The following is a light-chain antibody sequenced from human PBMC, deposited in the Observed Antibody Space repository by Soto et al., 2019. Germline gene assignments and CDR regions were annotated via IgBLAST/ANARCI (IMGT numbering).Light chain of an antibody. CDR3: QQYNNWPPIT. CDR1: HSISSN. V-gene: IGKV3-15*01. CDR2: GAS. Sequence: VVMKQSPATLSVSPGERATLSCKASHSISSNVAWYQQKPGQAPRLLIYGASTRATGIPARFSGSGSGTDFTLTITSLQSEDFAVYFCQQYNNWPPITFGQGTRLEI. J-gene: IGKJ5*01.